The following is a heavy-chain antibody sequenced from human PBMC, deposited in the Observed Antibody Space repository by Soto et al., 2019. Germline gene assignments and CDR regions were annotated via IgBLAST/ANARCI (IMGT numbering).Heavy chain of an antibody. CDR3: PSGTITMIVVFESHRAWDLDY. CDR1: GFTFNNYG. J-gene: IGHJ4*02. V-gene: IGHV3-23*01. CDR2: ISANGGGT. Sequence: GGSLRLSCAASGFTFNNYGMSWVRQAPGKGLEWVSAISANGGGTYYADSVKGRFTISRDNSKNTLYLQMNSLRVEDTAVYYCPSGTITMIVVFESHRAWDLDYWDQGTVETVST. D-gene: IGHD3-22*01.